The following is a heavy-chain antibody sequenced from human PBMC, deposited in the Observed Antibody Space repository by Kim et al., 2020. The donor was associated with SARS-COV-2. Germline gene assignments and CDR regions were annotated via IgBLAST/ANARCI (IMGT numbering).Heavy chain of an antibody. CDR1: GYTFTSYA. CDR3: ARDLEVVAAQYYYYYGMDV. D-gene: IGHD2-15*01. Sequence: ASVKVSCKASGYTFTSYAMNWVRQAPGQGLEWMGWINTNTGNPTYAQGFTGRFVFSLDTSVSTAYLQICSLKAEDTAVYYCARDLEVVAAQYYYYYGMDVWGQGTTVTVSS. CDR2: INTNTGNP. J-gene: IGHJ6*02. V-gene: IGHV7-4-1*01.